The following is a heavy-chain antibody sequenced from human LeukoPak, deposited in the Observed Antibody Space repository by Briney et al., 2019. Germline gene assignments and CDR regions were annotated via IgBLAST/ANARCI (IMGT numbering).Heavy chain of an antibody. CDR1: GGSFSGYY. D-gene: IGHD3-10*01. CDR2: INHSGST. CDR3: ARARSYYYGSWSYRWFDP. J-gene: IGHJ5*02. Sequence: PSETLSLTCAVYGGSFSGYYWGWVRQPPGKGLEWVGEINHSGSTNYNPSLKSRVTISVDTSKNQFSLKLRSVTAADTAVYYCARARSYYYGSWSYRWFDPWGQGTLVTVSS. V-gene: IGHV4-34*01.